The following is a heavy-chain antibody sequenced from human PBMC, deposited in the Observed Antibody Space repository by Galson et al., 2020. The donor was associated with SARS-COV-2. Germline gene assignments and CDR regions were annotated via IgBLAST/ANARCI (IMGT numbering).Heavy chain of an antibody. CDR3: ASPYLTAASFFGAFDI. CDR2: ISNSGTNI. V-gene: IGHV3-48*03. D-gene: IGHD6-13*01. CDR1: GFSLSNYE. J-gene: IGHJ3*02. Sequence: GESLKISCAASGFSLSNYEVNWVRQAPGKGLEWISYISNSGTNIYYADSVKGRFTISRDNAKNSLFLQMTNVSAEDTAIYYCASPYLTAASFFGAFDIWGQGTRVTVSS.